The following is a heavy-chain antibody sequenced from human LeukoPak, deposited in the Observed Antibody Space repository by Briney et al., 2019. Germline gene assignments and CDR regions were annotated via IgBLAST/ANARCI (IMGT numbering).Heavy chain of an antibody. D-gene: IGHD6-19*01. Sequence: GGSLRLSCAASGFTFSSYSMNWVRQAPGKGLEWVSSISSSSSYIYYADSVKGRFTISRDNAKNSLYLQMNSLRAEDTAVYYCARGRPGIAVAGYFDYWGQGTLVTVSS. CDR2: ISSSSSYI. CDR1: GFTFSSYS. CDR3: ARGRPGIAVAGYFDY. V-gene: IGHV3-21*01. J-gene: IGHJ4*02.